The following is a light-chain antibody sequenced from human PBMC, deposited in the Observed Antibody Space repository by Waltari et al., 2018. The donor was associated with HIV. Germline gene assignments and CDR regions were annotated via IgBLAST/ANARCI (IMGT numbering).Light chain of an antibody. J-gene: IGLJ3*02. CDR2: DDS. V-gene: IGLV3-21*02. CDR1: NIGTKN. Sequence: SYVLTQPPSVSVAPGQTARITCGGNNIGTKNMHWYQQRPGQAPVLVVSDDSDRPSEIPERFSGSISANAATLSSSRVEAGDEADYYCQVWDYNSDRWVFGGGTKLTVL. CDR3: QVWDYNSDRWV.